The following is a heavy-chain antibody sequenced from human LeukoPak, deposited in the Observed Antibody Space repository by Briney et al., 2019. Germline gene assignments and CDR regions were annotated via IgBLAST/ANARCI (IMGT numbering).Heavy chain of an antibody. J-gene: IGHJ4*02. Sequence: GASLRLSCAAPGFTFSSYAMSWVRQAPGKGLGWVSAISGSGGSTYYADSVKGRFTISRDNSKNTLYLQMNSLRAEDTAVYYCAKDRIVGATARLFDYWGQGTLVTVSS. D-gene: IGHD1-26*01. CDR2: ISGSGGST. V-gene: IGHV3-23*01. CDR1: GFTFSSYA. CDR3: AKDRIVGATARLFDY.